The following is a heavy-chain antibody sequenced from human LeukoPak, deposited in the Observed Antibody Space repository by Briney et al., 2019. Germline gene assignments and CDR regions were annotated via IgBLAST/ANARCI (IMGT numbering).Heavy chain of an antibody. CDR1: GFTFNRYA. Sequence: PGGSLRLSCAASGFTFNRYAMSWVRQAPGKGLEWVSGISCNGGSKFYADSVKGRFTISRDNSENTLFLQMNNLRAEDTAVYYCARVPHYDLWSGPGYFDYWGQGTLVTVSA. D-gene: IGHD3-3*01. J-gene: IGHJ4*02. V-gene: IGHV3-23*01. CDR3: ARVPHYDLWSGPGYFDY. CDR2: ISCNGGSK.